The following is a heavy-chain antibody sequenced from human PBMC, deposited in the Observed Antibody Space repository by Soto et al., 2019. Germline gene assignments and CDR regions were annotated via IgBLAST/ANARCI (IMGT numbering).Heavy chain of an antibody. CDR3: ARAASDIVATIFPYYYYYYMDV. Sequence: ASVKVSCKASGYTFTSYAMHWVRQAPGQRLEWMGWINAGNGNTKYSQKFQGRVTITRDTSASTAYMELSSLRSEDTAVYYCARAASDIVATIFPYYYYYYMDVWGKGTTVTVSS. CDR1: GYTFTSYA. V-gene: IGHV1-3*01. J-gene: IGHJ6*03. CDR2: INAGNGNT. D-gene: IGHD5-12*01.